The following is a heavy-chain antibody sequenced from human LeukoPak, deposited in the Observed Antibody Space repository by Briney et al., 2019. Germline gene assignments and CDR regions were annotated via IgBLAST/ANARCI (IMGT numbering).Heavy chain of an antibody. CDR1: GFTFDDYA. V-gene: IGHV3-9*01. CDR2: ISWNSGSI. D-gene: IGHD3-10*01. J-gene: IGHJ4*02. CDR3: AKDMNTMVRGVDY. Sequence: GRSLRLSCAASGFTFDDYAMHWVRQAPGKGLEWVSGISWNSGSIGYADSVKGRFTISRDNAKNSLYLQMNSLGAEDTALYYCAKDMNTMVRGVDYWGQGTLVTVSS.